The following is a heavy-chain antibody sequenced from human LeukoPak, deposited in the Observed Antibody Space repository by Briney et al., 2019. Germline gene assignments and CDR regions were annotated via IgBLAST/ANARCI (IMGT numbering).Heavy chain of an antibody. CDR1: GGTFSSYA. V-gene: IGHV1-69*04. J-gene: IGHJ4*02. Sequence: ASVKVSCKASGGTFSSYAISWVRQAPGQGLEWMGRIIPIVGIANYTQKFQGRVTITADKSTSTAYMELSSLRSEDTAVYYCASGYYYGSGSYQNWGQGTLVTVSS. D-gene: IGHD3-10*01. CDR2: IIPIVGIA. CDR3: ASGYYYGSGSYQN.